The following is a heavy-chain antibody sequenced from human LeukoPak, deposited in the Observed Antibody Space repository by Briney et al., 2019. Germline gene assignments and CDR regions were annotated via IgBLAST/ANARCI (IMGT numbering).Heavy chain of an antibody. Sequence: PSQTLSLTCTVSGGSISSGDYYWSWIRQPPGKGLEWIGYIYYSGSTYYHPSLKSRVTISVDTSKNQFSRKLSSVTAADTAVYYCARTRYSRPRQTNPPFDPWGQGTLVTVSS. J-gene: IGHJ5*02. CDR1: GGSISSGDYY. CDR3: ARTRYSRPRQTNPPFDP. CDR2: IYYSGST. D-gene: IGHD2-15*01. V-gene: IGHV4-30-4*01.